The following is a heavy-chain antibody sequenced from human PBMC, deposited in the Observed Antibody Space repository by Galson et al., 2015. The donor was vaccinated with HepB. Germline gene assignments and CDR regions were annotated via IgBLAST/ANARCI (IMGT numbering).Heavy chain of an antibody. CDR1: GYTFTSYG. CDR3: ARVDIVVVPAAITH. D-gene: IGHD2-2*01. V-gene: IGHV1-18*01. J-gene: IGHJ4*02. CDR2: ISAYNGNT. Sequence: SVKVSCKASGYTFTSYGISWVRQAPGQGLEWMGWISAYNGNTNYAQKLQGRVTMTTDTSTSTAYMELRNLRSDDTAVYYCARVDIVVVPAAITHWGQGTLVTVSS.